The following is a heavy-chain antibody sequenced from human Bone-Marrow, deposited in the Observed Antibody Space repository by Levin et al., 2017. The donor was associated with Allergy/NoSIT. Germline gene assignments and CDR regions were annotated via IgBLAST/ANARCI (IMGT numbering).Heavy chain of an antibody. CDR2: ISIDGSVR. J-gene: IGHJ5*02. CDR3: ARDPNWGNWFDP. CDR1: GFNFNSFS. D-gene: IGHD7-27*01. Sequence: GGSLRLSCATSGFNFNSFSMSWVRQAPGKGLEWLADISIDGSVRQYVDAVKGRFTVSRDNTYNSLHLQMNNLRVDDTAVYYCARDPNWGNWFDPWGQGTLVTVAS. V-gene: IGHV3-7*01.